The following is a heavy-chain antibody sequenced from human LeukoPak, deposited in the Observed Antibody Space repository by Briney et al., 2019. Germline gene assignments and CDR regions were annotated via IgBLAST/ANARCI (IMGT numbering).Heavy chain of an antibody. CDR1: GFSLSTSGVG. CDR3: AHRRDYVWGSYRLSNWFDP. D-gene: IGHD3-16*02. J-gene: IGHJ5*02. Sequence: GPTLVKPTQTLTLTCTFSGFSLSTSGVGVGWIRQPPGKALEWLALIYWNGDRRYSPSLMSRLTITRDTYKNQVVITMTNMDPVATATYYCAHRRDYVWGSYRLSNWFDPWGQGTLVTVSS. V-gene: IGHV2-5*01. CDR2: IYWNGDR.